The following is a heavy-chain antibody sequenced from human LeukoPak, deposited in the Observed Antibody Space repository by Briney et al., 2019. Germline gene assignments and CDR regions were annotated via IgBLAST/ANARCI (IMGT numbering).Heavy chain of an antibody. V-gene: IGHV4-30-2*01. Sequence: SETLSLTCTVSGGSISSGGYYWSWIRQHPGKGLEWIGYIYHSGSTYYNPSLKSRVAISVDRSKNQFSLKLSCVTAADTAGYYCAAQKYCSSTSCYGMDVWGQGTTVTVSS. CDR3: AAQKYCSSTSCYGMDV. CDR1: GGSISSGGYY. D-gene: IGHD2-2*01. J-gene: IGHJ6*02. CDR2: IYHSGST.